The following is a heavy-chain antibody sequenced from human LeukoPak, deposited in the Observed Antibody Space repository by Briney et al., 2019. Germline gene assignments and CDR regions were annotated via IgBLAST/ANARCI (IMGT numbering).Heavy chain of an antibody. CDR2: VSASCGSA. CDR3: VKDKGDYGGDAFHI. J-gene: IGHJ3*02. CDR1: GFTINDYA. V-gene: IGHV3-23*01. Sequence: GGSLRLSCAASGFTINDYAMSWVRQAPGKGREGVSSVSASCGSAYYADSMRDRFIVSRDNSNNTVSLQMNSLRAEDTAIYYCVKDKGDYGGDAFHIWGQGTMVTVSS. D-gene: IGHD4-23*01.